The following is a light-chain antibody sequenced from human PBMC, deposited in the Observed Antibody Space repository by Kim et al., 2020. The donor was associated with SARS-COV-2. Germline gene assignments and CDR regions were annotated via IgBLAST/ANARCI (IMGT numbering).Light chain of an antibody. CDR1: QSISSW. CDR3: QQYASYPRT. CDR2: AAS. V-gene: IGKV1D-16*01. Sequence: DIQMTQSPSSLSASVGDRVTITCRASQSISSWLAWYQQKPEKAPKCLIYAASSLQSGVPSRFSGSGSGTDFTLTISSLQPEDFATYYCQQYASYPRTFGQRTKVDIK. J-gene: IGKJ1*01.